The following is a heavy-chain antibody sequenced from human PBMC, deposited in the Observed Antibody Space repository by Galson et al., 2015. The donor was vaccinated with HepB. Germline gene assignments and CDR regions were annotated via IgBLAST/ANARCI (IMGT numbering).Heavy chain of an antibody. V-gene: IGHV1-18*01. CDR1: GYTLISYG. Sequence: SVKVSCKASGYTLISYGISWVRPAPGQGLEWMGWISADNGNTNYAQKLQGRVTMTTDTSTTTAYMELRSLRYEDPAVYYCAVDRGGSFWRDAFDIWGQGTMVTVSS. D-gene: IGHD1-26*01. CDR2: ISADNGNT. J-gene: IGHJ3*02. CDR3: AVDRGGSFWRDAFDI.